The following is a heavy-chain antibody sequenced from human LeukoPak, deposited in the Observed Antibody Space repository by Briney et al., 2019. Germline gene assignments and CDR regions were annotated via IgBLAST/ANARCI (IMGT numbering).Heavy chain of an antibody. CDR2: IYYSGST. CDR3: ASGLNGNGDSGVVDP. J-gene: IGHJ5*02. Sequence: PSETLSLTCTVSGGSISSYYWSWIRQPPGKGLEWIGYIYYSGSTNYNPSLKSRVTISVGTSKNQFSLKLSSVTAADTAVYYCASGLNGNGDSGVVDPWGQGTLVTVSS. D-gene: IGHD1-1*01. V-gene: IGHV4-59*08. CDR1: GGSISSYY.